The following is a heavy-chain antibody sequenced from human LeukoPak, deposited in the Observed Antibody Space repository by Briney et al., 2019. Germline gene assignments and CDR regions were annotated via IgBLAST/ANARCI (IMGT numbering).Heavy chain of an antibody. CDR1: GYTFTSYG. Sequence: ASVKVSCKASGYTFTSYGISWVRQAPGQGLECMGWISAYNGNTNYAQKLQGRVTMTTDTSTSTAYMELRSLRSDDTAVYYCARAGETIFGAPNWFDPWGQGTLVTVSS. CDR2: ISAYNGNT. CDR3: ARAGETIFGAPNWFDP. V-gene: IGHV1-18*01. J-gene: IGHJ5*02. D-gene: IGHD3-3*01.